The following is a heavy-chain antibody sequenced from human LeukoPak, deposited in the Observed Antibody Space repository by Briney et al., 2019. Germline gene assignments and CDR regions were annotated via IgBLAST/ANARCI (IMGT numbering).Heavy chain of an antibody. CDR3: AKDRRSGLWTTVTTGDY. D-gene: IGHD4-17*01. V-gene: IGHV3-30*02. J-gene: IGHJ4*02. CDR1: GFTFRAYG. Sequence: GGSLRLSCAASGFTFRAYGMHWVRQAPGKGLEWMTHIRSDGSKNYYADSVKGRFTVSRDYSENTLYLQMDSLKPEDTAVYYCAKDRRSGLWTTVTTGDYWGQGTLVTVSS. CDR2: IRSDGSKN.